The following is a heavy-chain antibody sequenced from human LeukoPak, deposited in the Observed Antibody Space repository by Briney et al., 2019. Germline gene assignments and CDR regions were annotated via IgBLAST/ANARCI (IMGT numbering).Heavy chain of an antibody. Sequence: GGSLRLSCAASGFTLSNYFMHWVRQAPGKGLEWVADIASDGSHTFYVESVKGRFTISRDNSKNTLYLQMNSLGPEDTAVYFCARERQDTVIHSGAFDIWGQGTMVTVSS. V-gene: IGHV3-30-3*01. J-gene: IGHJ3*02. D-gene: IGHD2-21*02. CDR2: IASDGSHT. CDR1: GFTLSNYF. CDR3: ARERQDTVIHSGAFDI.